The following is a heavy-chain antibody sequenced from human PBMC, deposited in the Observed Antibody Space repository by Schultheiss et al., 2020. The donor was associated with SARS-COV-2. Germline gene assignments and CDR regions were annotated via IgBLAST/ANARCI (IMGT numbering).Heavy chain of an antibody. CDR3: ARGLDNYYGMDV. V-gene: IGHV4-34*01. D-gene: IGHD2-2*03. CDR1: GGSISSYY. CDR2: INHSGST. Sequence: GSLRLSCTVSGGSISSYYWSWIRQPPGKGLEWIGEINHSGSTNYNPSLKSRVTISVDTSKNQFSLKLSSVTAADTAVYYCARGLDNYYGMDVWGQGTTVTVSS. J-gene: IGHJ6*02.